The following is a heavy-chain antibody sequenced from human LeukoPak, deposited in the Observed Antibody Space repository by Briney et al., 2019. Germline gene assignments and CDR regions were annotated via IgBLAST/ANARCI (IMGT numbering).Heavy chain of an antibody. Sequence: TSETLSLTCTVSGGSISSSSYYWGWIRQPPGKGLEWIGSIYYSGSTYYNPSLKSRVTISLDTSNTQFSLKLDSVTAADTAVYYCAKEDRAKYWYDPWSQGTLVTVSS. CDR3: AKEDRAKYWYDP. CDR1: GGSISSSSYY. D-gene: IGHD1-14*01. V-gene: IGHV4-39*02. J-gene: IGHJ5*02. CDR2: IYYSGST.